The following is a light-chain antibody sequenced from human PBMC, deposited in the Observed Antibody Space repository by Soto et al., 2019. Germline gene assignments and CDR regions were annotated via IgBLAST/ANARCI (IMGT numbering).Light chain of an antibody. CDR1: QSFSSY. CDR2: DAS. J-gene: IGKJ1*01. Sequence: EIVLTQSPATLSLSPRERATLSCSASQSFSSYLAWYQLKPGQAPRLLIYDASNKATGIPARFSGSGSGTDFTLTISSLEPEDFAVYYCQQRSNWPPEWTFGQGTKVEIK. V-gene: IGKV3-11*01. CDR3: QQRSNWPPEWT.